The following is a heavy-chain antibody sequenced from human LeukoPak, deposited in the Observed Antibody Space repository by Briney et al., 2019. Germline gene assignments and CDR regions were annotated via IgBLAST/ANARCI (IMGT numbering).Heavy chain of an antibody. J-gene: IGHJ4*02. CDR1: GFTFSSYG. CDR3: AKDGSWGWAQYDY. Sequence: GGSLRLSCAASGFTFSSYGMGWVRQAPGKGLEWVSGITDNGGKRDYGDSVKGRFTISRDNPKSTLDLQMNSLRAEDTALYYCAKDGSWGWAQYDYWGQGTLVTVSS. CDR2: ITDNGGKR. D-gene: IGHD5-24*01. V-gene: IGHV3-23*01.